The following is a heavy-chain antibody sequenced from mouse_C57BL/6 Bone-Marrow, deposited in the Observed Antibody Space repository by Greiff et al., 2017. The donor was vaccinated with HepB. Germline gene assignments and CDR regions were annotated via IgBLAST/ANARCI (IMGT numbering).Heavy chain of an antibody. CDR1: GFSLTSYA. Sequence: QVQLQQSGPGLVAPSQSLSITCTVSGFSLTSYAISWVRQPPGKGLEWLGVIWTGGGTNYNSALKSRLSISKDNSKSQVFLKMNSLQTDDTARYYCARNLGGDYDYFDYWGQGTTLTVSS. CDR3: ARNLGGDYDYFDY. CDR2: IWTGGGT. V-gene: IGHV2-9-1*01. D-gene: IGHD2-4*01. J-gene: IGHJ2*01.